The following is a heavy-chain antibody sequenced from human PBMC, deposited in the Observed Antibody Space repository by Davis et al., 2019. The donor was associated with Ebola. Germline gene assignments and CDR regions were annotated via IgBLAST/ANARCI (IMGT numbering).Heavy chain of an antibody. J-gene: IGHJ3*02. V-gene: IGHV1-8*03. D-gene: IGHD6-6*01. Sequence: ASVKVSCKASGYTFTGYYMHWVRQAPGQGLEWMGWMNPNSGNTGYAQKFQGRVTITRNTSISTAYMELSSLRSEDTAVYYCAREAKSSYDAFDIWGQGTMVTVSS. CDR3: AREAKSSYDAFDI. CDR1: GYTFTGYY. CDR2: MNPNSGNT.